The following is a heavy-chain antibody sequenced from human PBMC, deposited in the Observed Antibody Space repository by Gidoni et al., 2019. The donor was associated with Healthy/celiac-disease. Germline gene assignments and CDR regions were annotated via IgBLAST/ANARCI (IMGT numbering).Heavy chain of an antibody. J-gene: IGHJ6*02. CDR3: AKDADYQGLYYYYGMDV. V-gene: IGHV3-9*01. Sequence: EVQLVESGGGLVQPGRSLRLSCAASGFTFDDYAMHWVRQAPGKGLEGVSGISWNSGSIGYADSVKGRFTISRDNAKNSLYLQMNSLRAEDTALYYCAKDADYQGLYYYYGMDVWGQGTTVTVSS. CDR1: GFTFDDYA. D-gene: IGHD2-2*01. CDR2: ISWNSGSI.